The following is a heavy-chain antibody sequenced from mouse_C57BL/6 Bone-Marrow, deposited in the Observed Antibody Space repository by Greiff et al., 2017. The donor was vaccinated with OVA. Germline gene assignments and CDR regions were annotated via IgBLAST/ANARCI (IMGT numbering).Heavy chain of an antibody. CDR3: ADNYGSSGFAY. CDR1: GYTFTSYG. Sequence: VQLQQSGAELARPGASVKLSCKASGYTFTSYGISWVKQRTGQGLEWIGEIYPRSGNTYYNEKFKGKATLTADKSSSTAYMELRSLTSEDAAVYYCADNYGSSGFAYGGQGTLVTVSA. D-gene: IGHD1-1*01. J-gene: IGHJ3*01. CDR2: IYPRSGNT. V-gene: IGHV1-81*01.